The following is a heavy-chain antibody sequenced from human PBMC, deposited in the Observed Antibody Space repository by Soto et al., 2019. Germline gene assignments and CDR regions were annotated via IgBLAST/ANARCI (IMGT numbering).Heavy chain of an antibody. CDR2: INPNSGGT. Sequence: ASVKVSCKASGYTFTGYYMHWVRQAPGQGLEWMGWINPNSGGTNYAQKFQGWVTMTRDTSISTAYMELSRLRSDDTAVYYCARCNCTNGVCYDHYGMDVWGQGTTVTVSS. J-gene: IGHJ6*02. V-gene: IGHV1-2*04. CDR1: GYTFTGYY. D-gene: IGHD2-8*01. CDR3: ARCNCTNGVCYDHYGMDV.